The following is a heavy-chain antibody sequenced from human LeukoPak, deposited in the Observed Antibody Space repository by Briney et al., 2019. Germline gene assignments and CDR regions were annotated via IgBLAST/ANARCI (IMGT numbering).Heavy chain of an antibody. Sequence: SETLSLTCTVSGGSVNSGSYYWSWIRQPPGKGLEWIGYIYYSGSTNYNPSLKSRVTISVDTSKNQFSLKLSSVTAADTAVYYCARVTYDYVWGSSPGSFDYWGQGTLVTVSS. CDR2: IYYSGST. CDR1: GGSVNSGSYY. D-gene: IGHD3-16*01. J-gene: IGHJ4*02. V-gene: IGHV4-61*01. CDR3: ARVTYDYVWGSSPGSFDY.